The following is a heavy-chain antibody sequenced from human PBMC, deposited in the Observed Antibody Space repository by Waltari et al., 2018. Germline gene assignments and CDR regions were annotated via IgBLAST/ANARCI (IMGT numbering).Heavy chain of an antibody. V-gene: IGHV4-61*10. CDR2: IYHSGST. CDR3: AREVFRSGYQPYFDS. Sequence: QVQLQESGPGLVKPSQTLSLTCTVSGDSISSGRYYWAWIRQPAGKGLEWIGYIYHSGSTNYNPSLKSRVTISVDTSKNQFSLKLSSVTAADTAVYYCAREVFRSGYQPYFDSWGQGTLVTVSS. CDR1: GDSISSGRYY. D-gene: IGHD3-3*01. J-gene: IGHJ4*02.